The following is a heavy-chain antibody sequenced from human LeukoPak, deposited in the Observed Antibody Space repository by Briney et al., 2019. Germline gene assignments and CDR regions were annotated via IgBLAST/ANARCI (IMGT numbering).Heavy chain of an antibody. CDR3: ARHSSSWYPDY. Sequence: SETLSLTCTVSGGSIRSYYWSWIRQPPGKGLEWIGYIHYTGSTNYNPSLKSRVTISVDTPKNQFSLQLSSVTATDTAVYFCARHSSSWYPDYWGQGTLVTVSS. CDR1: GGSIRSYY. CDR2: IHYTGST. J-gene: IGHJ4*02. D-gene: IGHD6-13*01. V-gene: IGHV4-59*08.